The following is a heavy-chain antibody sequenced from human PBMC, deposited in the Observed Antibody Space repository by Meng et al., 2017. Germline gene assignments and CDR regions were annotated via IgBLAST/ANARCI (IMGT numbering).Heavy chain of an antibody. Sequence: SETLSLTCTVPGGSISNYYWSWIRQPPGKGLEWIGYIYYSGSTNYNPSLKSRVTISVDTSKNQFSLKLSSVTAADTAVYYCARVRDYYDGIGHKTNWFDPWGQGTLVTVSS. CDR3: ARVRDYYDGIGHKTNWFDP. D-gene: IGHD3-22*01. J-gene: IGHJ5*02. V-gene: IGHV4-59*01. CDR2: IYYSGST. CDR1: GGSISNYY.